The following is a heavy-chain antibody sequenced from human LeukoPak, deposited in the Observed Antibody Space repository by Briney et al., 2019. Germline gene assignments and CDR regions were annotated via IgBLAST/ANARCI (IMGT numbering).Heavy chain of an antibody. J-gene: IGHJ4*02. CDR2: INPNSGGT. D-gene: IGHD4-17*01. CDR3: ARGAYGEPTH. Sequence: GASVKVSCKASGYSFIDYYIHWVRQAPGQGLEWMGWINPNSGGTNYAQKFQGRVTMTGDTSISTAYMELSSLRSYDTAVFYCARGAYGEPTHWGQGALVTVSS. CDR1: GYSFIDYY. V-gene: IGHV1-2*02.